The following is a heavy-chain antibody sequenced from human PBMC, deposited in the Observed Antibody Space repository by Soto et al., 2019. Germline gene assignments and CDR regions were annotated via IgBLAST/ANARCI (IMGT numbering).Heavy chain of an antibody. CDR2: IYYSGST. D-gene: IGHD6-6*01. CDR3: ARYSSSDLDC. V-gene: IGHV4-59*01. CDR1: GGSISSYY. J-gene: IGHJ4*02. Sequence: SETLSLTCTVSGGSISSYYWSWIRQPPGKGLERIGYIYYSGSTNYNPSLKSRVTISADTSKNKFSLKLSSVTAAATAVYYCARYSSSDLDCWDQGTLVTGSS.